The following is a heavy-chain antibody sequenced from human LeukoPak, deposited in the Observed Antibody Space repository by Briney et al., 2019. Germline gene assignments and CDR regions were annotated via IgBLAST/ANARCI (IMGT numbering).Heavy chain of an antibody. V-gene: IGHV1-2*02. D-gene: IGHD6-13*01. Sequence: ASVKVSCKASGYTFTGYYMHWVRQAPGQGLEWMGWINPNSGGTNYAQKFQGRVTMTRDTSISTAYMELSRLRSDDTAVYYCAREQLWSSSPFDYWGQGTLVTVSS. CDR2: INPNSGGT. J-gene: IGHJ4*02. CDR3: AREQLWSSSPFDY. CDR1: GYTFTGYY.